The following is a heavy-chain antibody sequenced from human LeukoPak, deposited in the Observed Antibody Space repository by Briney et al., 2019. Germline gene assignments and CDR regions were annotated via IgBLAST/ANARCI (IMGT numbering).Heavy chain of an antibody. V-gene: IGHV1-18*01. J-gene: IGHJ4*02. CDR1: GYTFTSYG. D-gene: IGHD3-10*01. CDR3: ATDRAMYYYGSGSYYGY. CDR2: ISAYNGNT. Sequence: ASVKVSCKASGYTFTSYGISWVRQAPGQGLEWMGWISAYNGNTNYAQKLQGRVTMTTDTSTSTAYMELRSLRSDDTAVYYCATDRAMYYYGSGSYYGYWGQGTLVTVSS.